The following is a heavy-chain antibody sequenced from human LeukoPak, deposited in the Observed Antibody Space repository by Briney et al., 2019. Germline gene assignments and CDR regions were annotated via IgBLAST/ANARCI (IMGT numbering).Heavy chain of an antibody. CDR3: ARESESRSSWYGIYYYYYMDV. J-gene: IGHJ6*03. Sequence: PSETLSLTCAVYGGSFSGYYWSWIRQPPGKGLEWIGEINHSGSTNYNPSLKSRVTISLDTSNNQFSLRLSSVTAADTAVYFCARESESRSSWYGIYYYYYMDVWGKGTTVTVSS. V-gene: IGHV4-34*01. CDR1: GGSFSGYY. CDR2: INHSGST. D-gene: IGHD6-13*01.